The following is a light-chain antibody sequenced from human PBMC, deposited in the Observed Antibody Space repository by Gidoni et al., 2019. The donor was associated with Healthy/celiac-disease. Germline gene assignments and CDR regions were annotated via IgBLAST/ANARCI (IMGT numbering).Light chain of an antibody. CDR3: QQSYSTPPYT. CDR1: QSIISY. J-gene: IGKJ2*01. V-gene: IGKV1-39*01. Sequence: DIQMTQSPSSLSASVGERVTITCRASQSIISYLNWYQQKPGKAPKLLIYAASSLQSGVPSRFSGSGSGTDFTLTISSLQPEDFATYYCQQSYSTPPYTFGQGTKLEIK. CDR2: AAS.